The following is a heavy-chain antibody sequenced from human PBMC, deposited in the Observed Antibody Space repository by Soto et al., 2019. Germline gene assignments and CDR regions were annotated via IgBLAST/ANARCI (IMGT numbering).Heavy chain of an antibody. CDR2: IYHSGST. J-gene: IGHJ4*02. CDR1: GASIDSSAYS. D-gene: IGHD3-22*01. Sequence: PSETLSLTCTVSGASIDSSAYSWSWIRQPPGKGLEWIGYIYHSGSTYYNPSLKSRVTISVDRSENHFSLKLESVTAADTAVYYCALGYYYDSSGYYHFDYWGQGTLVT. V-gene: IGHV4-30-2*01. CDR3: ALGYYYDSSGYYHFDY.